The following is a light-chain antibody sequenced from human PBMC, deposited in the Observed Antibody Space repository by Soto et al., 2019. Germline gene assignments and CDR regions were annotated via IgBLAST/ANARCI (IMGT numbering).Light chain of an antibody. V-gene: IGKV4-1*01. CDR2: WAS. Sequence: DIVMTQSPDSLAVSLGERATINCKSSQSVLYSSNNKNCLAWYQQKPGQPPKLLIYWASTRESGVPDRFSGSGSGTDFTLTISSLQAEDVAVYYCQQYYSTFLTFGGGTKVESK. J-gene: IGKJ4*01. CDR1: QSVLYSSNNKNC. CDR3: QQYYSTFLT.